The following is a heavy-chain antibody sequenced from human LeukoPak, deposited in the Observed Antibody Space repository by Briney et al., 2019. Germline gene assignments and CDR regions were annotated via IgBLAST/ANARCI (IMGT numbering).Heavy chain of an antibody. CDR2: ISSSSSYI. Sequence: GGSLRLSCAASGFTFSNAWMNWVRQAPGKGLDWVSSISSSSSYIYYADSLKGRFTISRDNAKNSLYLQMNSLRAEDTAVYYCARGNSCSGGSCSYYFDYWGQGTLVTVSS. CDR3: ARGNSCSGGSCSYYFDY. CDR1: GFTFSNAW. V-gene: IGHV3-21*01. D-gene: IGHD2-15*01. J-gene: IGHJ4*02.